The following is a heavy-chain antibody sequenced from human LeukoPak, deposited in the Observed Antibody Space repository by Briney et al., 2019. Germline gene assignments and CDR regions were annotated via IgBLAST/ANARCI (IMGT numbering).Heavy chain of an antibody. CDR2: IADDGTVK. Sequence: GGSLRLSCAASGFTFTTYWLTWVRQAPGKGLEWVANIADDGTVKYYVHSVKGRFTISRDNAKNSLYLQMNSLRGEDTAVYYCARDLTVKYNDLYYDAFDIWGQGTLVTVSS. CDR1: GFTFTTYW. CDR3: ARDLTVKYNDLYYDAFDI. J-gene: IGHJ3*02. D-gene: IGHD3/OR15-3a*01. V-gene: IGHV3-7*01.